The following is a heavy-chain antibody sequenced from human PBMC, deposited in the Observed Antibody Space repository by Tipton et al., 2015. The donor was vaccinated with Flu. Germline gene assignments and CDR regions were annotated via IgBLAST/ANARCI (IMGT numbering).Heavy chain of an antibody. Sequence: SLRLSCAASGFTFSSYSMNWVRQAPGKGLEWVSSISSSSSYIYYADSVKGRFTISRDNAKNSLYLQMNSLRAEDTAVYYCARASLQQLVHWFDPWGQGTLVTVSS. D-gene: IGHD6-13*01. CDR1: GFTFSSYS. J-gene: IGHJ5*02. CDR3: ARASLQQLVHWFDP. CDR2: ISSSSSYI. V-gene: IGHV3-21*01.